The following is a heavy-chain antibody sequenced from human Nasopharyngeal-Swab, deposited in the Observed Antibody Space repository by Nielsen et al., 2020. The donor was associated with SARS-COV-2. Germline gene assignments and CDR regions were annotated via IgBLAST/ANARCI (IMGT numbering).Heavy chain of an antibody. Sequence: GESLKISCKASGYTFTSYGISWVRQAPGQGLEWMGWISAYNGNTNYAQKLQGRVTMTTDTSTSTAYMELRSLRSDDTAVYYCARVDYGGNFGQNGFGVDDYWGQGTLVTVSS. D-gene: IGHD4-23*01. CDR2: ISAYNGNT. J-gene: IGHJ4*02. CDR1: GYTFTSYG. V-gene: IGHV1-18*01. CDR3: ARVDYGGNFGQNGFGVDDY.